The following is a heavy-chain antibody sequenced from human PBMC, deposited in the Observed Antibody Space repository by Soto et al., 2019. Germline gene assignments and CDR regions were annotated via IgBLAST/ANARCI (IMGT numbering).Heavy chain of an antibody. V-gene: IGHV3-30*18. Sequence: QVQLVESGGGVVQPGRSLRLSCVGSGFTFSSYGMHWVRQAPGKGLEWLAVISCDGNYKYHADSVKGRFTISRDNSKNTLFLEMSSLRPEDTAVYYCVKDNLHSGSYANGYFDLWGRGTLFTVSS. CDR1: GFTFSSYG. J-gene: IGHJ2*01. CDR3: VKDNLHSGSYANGYFDL. CDR2: ISCDGNYK. D-gene: IGHD1-26*01.